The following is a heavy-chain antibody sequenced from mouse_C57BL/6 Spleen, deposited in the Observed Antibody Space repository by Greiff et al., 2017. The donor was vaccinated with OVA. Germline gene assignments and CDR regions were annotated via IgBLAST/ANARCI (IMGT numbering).Heavy chain of an antibody. CDR3: VRHGWLLRGGAMDY. J-gene: IGHJ4*01. D-gene: IGHD2-3*01. CDR2: IRSKSNNYAT. Sequence: EVKLVESGGGLVQPKGSLKLSCAASGFSFNTYAMNWVRQSPGKGLEWVARIRSKSNNYATYYADSVKDRFTISRDDSESMLYLQMNNLKTEDTAMYYCVRHGWLLRGGAMDYWGQGTSVTVSS. V-gene: IGHV10-1*01. CDR1: GFSFNTYA.